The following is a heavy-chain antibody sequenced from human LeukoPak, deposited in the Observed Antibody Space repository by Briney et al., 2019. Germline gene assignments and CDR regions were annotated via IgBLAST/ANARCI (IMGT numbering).Heavy chain of an antibody. D-gene: IGHD2-15*01. J-gene: IGHJ4*02. V-gene: IGHV3-33*01. CDR1: EFTFSSYG. Sequence: GGSLRLSCAASEFTFSSYGMHWVRQAPGKGLEWVAVIWYDGSNKYYADSVKGRFTISRDNSKNTVYLQMNSLRAEDTAVYYCARDAGYCSGGSCYPGQFDYWGQGTLVTVSS. CDR2: IWYDGSNK. CDR3: ARDAGYCSGGSCYPGQFDY.